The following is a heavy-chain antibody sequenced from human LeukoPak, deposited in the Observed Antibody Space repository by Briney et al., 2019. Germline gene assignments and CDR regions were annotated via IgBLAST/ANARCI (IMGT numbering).Heavy chain of an antibody. Sequence: ASVKVSCKVSGYALTELSMHWVRQAPGKGLEWMGGFDLEDGETIYAQKFQGRVTMTEDTSTDTAYMELSSLRSEDTAVYYCATTGARYSGYAVNYFDYWGQGTLVTVSS. J-gene: IGHJ4*02. V-gene: IGHV1-24*01. CDR3: ATTGARYSGYAVNYFDY. CDR1: GYALTELS. D-gene: IGHD5-12*01. CDR2: FDLEDGET.